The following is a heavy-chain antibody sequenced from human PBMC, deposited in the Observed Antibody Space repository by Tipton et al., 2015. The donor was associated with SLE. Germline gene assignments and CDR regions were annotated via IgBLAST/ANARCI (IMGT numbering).Heavy chain of an antibody. CDR2: IYHSGST. D-gene: IGHD6-19*01. V-gene: IGHV4-34*01. CDR3: ARGISSGWTRYFQH. J-gene: IGHJ1*01. Sequence: TLSLTCAVYGGSFSGYYWSWIRQPPGKGLEWIGEIYHSGSTNYNPSLKSRVTISVDTSKNQFSLKLSSVTAADTAVYYCARGISSGWTRYFQHWGQGTLVTVSS. CDR1: GGSFSGYY.